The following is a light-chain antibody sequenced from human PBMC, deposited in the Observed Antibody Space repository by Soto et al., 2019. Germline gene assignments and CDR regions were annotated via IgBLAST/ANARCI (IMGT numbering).Light chain of an antibody. CDR2: DVT. V-gene: IGLV2-14*03. Sequence: QYALTQPASVSGSPGQSISISCSGTSSDVGGYHYVSWYQQHTGKAPKLIIYDVTYRPSGLSDRFSGSRSGNTASLTISGLQAEDEAEYHCVSYTSSSTLVFGSGTKLTVL. CDR1: SSDVGGYHY. CDR3: VSYTSSSTLV. J-gene: IGLJ1*01.